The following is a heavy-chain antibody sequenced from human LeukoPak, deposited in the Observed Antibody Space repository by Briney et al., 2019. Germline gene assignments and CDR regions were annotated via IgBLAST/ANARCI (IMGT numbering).Heavy chain of an antibody. V-gene: IGHV4-34*01. D-gene: IGHD1-26*01. CDR1: GGSFSGYY. CDR3: ARIVGATIKD. J-gene: IGHJ4*02. CDR2: INHSGST. Sequence: PSETLSLTCAVYGGSFSGYYWSWIRQPPGKGLEWIGEINHSGSTNYNPSLKSRVTISVDTSKNQFSLKLSSVTAADTAVYYCARIVGATIKDWGQGTLVTVSS.